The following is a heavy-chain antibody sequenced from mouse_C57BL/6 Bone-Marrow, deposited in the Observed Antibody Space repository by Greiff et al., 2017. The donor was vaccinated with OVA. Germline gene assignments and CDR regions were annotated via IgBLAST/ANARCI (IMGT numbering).Heavy chain of an antibody. V-gene: IGHV10-1*01. D-gene: IGHD1-1*01. CDR1: GFSFNTYA. CDR2: IRSKSNNYAT. Sequence: EVKLMESGGGLVQPKGSLKLSCAASGFSFNTYAMNWVRQAPGKGLEWVARIRSKSNNYATYYADSVKDRFTISRDDSESMLYLQMNNLKTEDTAMYYCVSRLLRGGYWGQGTTLTVSS. CDR3: VSRLLRGGY. J-gene: IGHJ2*01.